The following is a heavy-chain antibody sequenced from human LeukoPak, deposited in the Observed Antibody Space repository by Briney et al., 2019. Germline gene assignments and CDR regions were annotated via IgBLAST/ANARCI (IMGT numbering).Heavy chain of an antibody. D-gene: IGHD3-3*01. CDR2: IYYSGST. J-gene: IGHJ4*02. CDR3: ARGDTIFGVVTDY. V-gene: IGHV4-31*03. CDR1: GGSISSGGYY. Sequence: SETLSLTCTVSGGSISSGGYYWSWIRQHPGKGLEWIGYIYYSGSTYYNPSLKSRVTISVDTSKNQFSLKLSSVTAADTAVYYCARGDTIFGVVTDYWGQGTLVTVSS.